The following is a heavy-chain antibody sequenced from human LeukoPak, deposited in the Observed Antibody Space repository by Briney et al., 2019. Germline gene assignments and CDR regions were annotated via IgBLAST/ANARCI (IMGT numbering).Heavy chain of an antibody. J-gene: IGHJ4*02. Sequence: ASVKVSCKASGGTFSSFAIGWVRQAPGQGLEWMGWISVYNGKTNYGPLQGRVTMTTDTSTGTAYMELRNLRSEDTAIYYCARHMTTVVTSLDSWGQGTLVTVSS. CDR1: GGTFSSFA. CDR3: ARHMTTVVTSLDS. CDR2: ISVYNGKT. D-gene: IGHD4-23*01. V-gene: IGHV1-18*01.